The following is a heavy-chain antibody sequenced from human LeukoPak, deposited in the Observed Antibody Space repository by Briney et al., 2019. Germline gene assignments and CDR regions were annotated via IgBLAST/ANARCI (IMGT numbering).Heavy chain of an antibody. CDR2: IYYSGST. CDR3: ARDFPYDFWSGYYMGAFDI. J-gene: IGHJ3*02. Sequence: SETLSLTCTVSGGSISSYYWSWIRQPPGKGLEWIGYIYYSGSTNYNPSLKSRVTISVDTSKNQFSLKLSSVTAADTAVYYCARDFPYDFWSGYYMGAFDIWGQGTMVTASS. D-gene: IGHD3-3*01. V-gene: IGHV4-59*01. CDR1: GGSISSYY.